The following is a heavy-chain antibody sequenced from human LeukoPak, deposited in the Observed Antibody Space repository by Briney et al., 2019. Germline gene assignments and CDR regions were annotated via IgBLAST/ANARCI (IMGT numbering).Heavy chain of an antibody. V-gene: IGHV5-51*01. J-gene: IGHJ4*02. D-gene: IGHD5-18*01. Sequence: GQSLKIYCTGSGYSFTSYCIGWVRQMPGKGLDWMGIIYPGDSDTRYSPSFQGQVIISADKSISTAYLQWNSLKASDTAMYYCARHGVGDSYYFDYWGQGTLVTVSS. CDR2: IYPGDSDT. CDR3: ARHGVGDSYYFDY. CDR1: GYSFTSYC.